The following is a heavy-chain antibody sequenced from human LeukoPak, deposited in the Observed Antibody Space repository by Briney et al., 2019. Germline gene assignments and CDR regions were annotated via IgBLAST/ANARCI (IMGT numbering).Heavy chain of an antibody. D-gene: IGHD6-13*01. CDR3: ARGEAAAGRYYFDY. Sequence: ASVKVSCKASGYTFTGYYMHWVRQAPGQGLEWMGWINPNSGGTNYAQKFQGWVTMTRDTSISTAYMELSRLRSDDTAVYYCARGEAAAGRYYFDYWGQGTLVTVSS. CDR2: INPNSGGT. J-gene: IGHJ4*02. V-gene: IGHV1-2*04. CDR1: GYTFTGYY.